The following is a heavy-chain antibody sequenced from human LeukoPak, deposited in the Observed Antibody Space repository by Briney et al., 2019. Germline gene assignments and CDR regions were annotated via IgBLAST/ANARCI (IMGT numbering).Heavy chain of an antibody. CDR1: GYSFTSYW. D-gene: IGHD2-2*01. Sequence: GESLKISCKGSGYSFTSYWIGWVRQMPGKGLEWMGIIYPGDSDTRYSPSFQGQVTISADKSISTAYLQWSSLKASDTAMYYCARSHDLGYCSSTSCSLSTLTNWFDPWGQGTLVTVSS. V-gene: IGHV5-51*01. CDR2: IYPGDSDT. J-gene: IGHJ5*02. CDR3: ARSHDLGYCSSTSCSLSTLTNWFDP.